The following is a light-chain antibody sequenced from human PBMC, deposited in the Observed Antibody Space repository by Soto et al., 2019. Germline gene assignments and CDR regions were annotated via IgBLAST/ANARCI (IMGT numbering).Light chain of an antibody. CDR3: SSYTSSSASYV. CDR1: SSDVGGYNY. CDR2: EVS. Sequence: VLTQPASVSGSPGQSITISCTGTSSDVGGYNYVSWYQQHPGKAPKLMIYEVSNRPSGVSNRFSGSKSGNTASLTISGLQAEDEADYYCSSYTSSSASYVFGTGTKVTVL. V-gene: IGLV2-14*01. J-gene: IGLJ1*01.